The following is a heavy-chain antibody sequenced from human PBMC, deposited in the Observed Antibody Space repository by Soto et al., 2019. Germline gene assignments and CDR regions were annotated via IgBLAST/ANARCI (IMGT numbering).Heavy chain of an antibody. V-gene: IGHV3-21*01. Sequence: GGSLRLSCAASGFTFSSYSMNWVRQAPGKGLEWVSSISSSSSYIYYADSVKGRFTISRDNAKNSLYLQMNSLRAEDTAVYYCARDLEIEELLFDYWGQGTLVTVSS. CDR3: ARDLEIEELLFDY. CDR1: GFTFSSYS. D-gene: IGHD3-10*01. J-gene: IGHJ4*02. CDR2: ISSSSSYI.